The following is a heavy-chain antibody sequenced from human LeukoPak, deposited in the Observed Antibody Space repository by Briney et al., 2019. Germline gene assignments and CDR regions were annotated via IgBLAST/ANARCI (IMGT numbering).Heavy chain of an antibody. CDR1: GFTFDHYA. CDR2: ISWNSGHI. J-gene: IGHJ3*02. D-gene: IGHD3-10*01. Sequence: PGRSLRLSCAASGFTFDHYAMHWVRQVPGKGLEWVSGISWNSGHIGYADSVKGRFTISSDNAKSSLYLQMSSLRAEDTASYYCAKDSYAGSGSYYLYAFDMWGQGTMVTVSS. V-gene: IGHV3-9*01. CDR3: AKDSYAGSGSYYLYAFDM.